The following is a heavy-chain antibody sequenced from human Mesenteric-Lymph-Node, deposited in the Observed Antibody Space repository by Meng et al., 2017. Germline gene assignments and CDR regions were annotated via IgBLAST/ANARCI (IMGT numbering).Heavy chain of an antibody. D-gene: IGHD4-17*01. CDR2: IYYSGST. CDR3: ASVYGVGGYDAFDI. Sequence: SETLSLTCTVSGGSISSYYWSWIRQPPGKGLEWIGYIYYSGSTNYNPSLKSRVTISVDTSKNQFSLKLSSVTAADTAVYYCASVYGVGGYDAFDIWGQGTMVTVSS. J-gene: IGHJ3*02. V-gene: IGHV4-59*12. CDR1: GGSISSYY.